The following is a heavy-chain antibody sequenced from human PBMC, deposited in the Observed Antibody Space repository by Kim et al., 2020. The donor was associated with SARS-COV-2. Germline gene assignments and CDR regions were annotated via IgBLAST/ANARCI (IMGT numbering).Heavy chain of an antibody. V-gene: IGHV1-69*02. Sequence: QKFQGRVTITADKSTSTAYMELSSLRSEDTAVYYCASLGGYYDSSGYLDYWGQGTLVTVSS. CDR3: ASLGGYYDSSGYLDY. D-gene: IGHD3-22*01. J-gene: IGHJ4*02.